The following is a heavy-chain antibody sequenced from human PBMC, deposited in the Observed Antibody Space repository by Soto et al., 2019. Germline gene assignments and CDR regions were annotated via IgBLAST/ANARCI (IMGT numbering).Heavy chain of an antibody. CDR2: IDTSDSYT. Sequence: GESLKISCKGSGYGFTSYWISWVRQMPGKGLEWMGRIDTSDSYTNYSPSFQGHVTISADKSISTAYLQWSSLKASDTAMYYCASHPKTITMVRGAPRAYGMDVWGQGTTVTVSS. D-gene: IGHD3-10*01. V-gene: IGHV5-10-1*01. CDR1: GYGFTSYW. CDR3: ASHPKTITMVRGAPRAYGMDV. J-gene: IGHJ6*02.